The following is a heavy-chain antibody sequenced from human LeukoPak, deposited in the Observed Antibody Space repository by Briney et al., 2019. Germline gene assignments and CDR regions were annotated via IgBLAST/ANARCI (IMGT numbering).Heavy chain of an antibody. CDR2: ISGSGGST. CDR3: AKDELPFYYYYYGMDV. J-gene: IGHJ6*02. V-gene: IGHV3-23*01. CDR1: GFTFSSYA. D-gene: IGHD3-10*01. Sequence: GGSLRLSCAASGFTFSSYAMSWVRQAPGKGLEWVSAISGSGGSTYYADSVKGRFTISRDNSKNTLYLQMNGLRAEDTAVYYCAKDELPFYYYYYGMDVWGQGTTVTVSS.